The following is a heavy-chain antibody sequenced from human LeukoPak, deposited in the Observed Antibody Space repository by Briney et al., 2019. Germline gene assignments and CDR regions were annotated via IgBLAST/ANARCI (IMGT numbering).Heavy chain of an antibody. CDR2: IYQTGDS. J-gene: IGHJ5*02. V-gene: IGHV4-59*08. CDR3: ARVRFTSSYNWFDP. Sequence: SETLSLTCTVSGGSMINNYWSWIRQPPGKGLEWIGYIYQTGDSNHNPSLKSRVTISMDTSKNQLSLNLNSVTAADTAVYYCARVRFTSSYNWFDPWGQGTLVTVSS. D-gene: IGHD2-2*01. CDR1: GGSMINNY.